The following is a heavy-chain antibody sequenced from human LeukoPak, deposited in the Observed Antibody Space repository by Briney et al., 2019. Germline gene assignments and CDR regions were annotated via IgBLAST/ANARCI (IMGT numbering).Heavy chain of an antibody. CDR1: GDSLGRGSYY. J-gene: IGHJ5*02. CDR2: IFNTGST. D-gene: IGHD6-13*01. CDR3: ARELIATDAYNYFGP. V-gene: IGHV4-61*10. Sequence: SETLSLTCAVSGDSLGRGSYYWGWIRQPAGRAPEWIGRIFNTGSTSYNPSLKSRVTISVDTSKNQFSLKLSSVTAADTAVYYCARELIATDAYNYFGPWGQGTLVTVSS.